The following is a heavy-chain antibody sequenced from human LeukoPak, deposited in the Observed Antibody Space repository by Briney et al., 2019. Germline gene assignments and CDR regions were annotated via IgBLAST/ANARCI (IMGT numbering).Heavy chain of an antibody. V-gene: IGHV3-33*01. J-gene: IGHJ4*02. CDR3: ARDLLGYCSSTSCPNSGFPDY. Sequence: GRSLRLSCAASGFTFNSYGMHWVRQAPGKGLEWVAVIWYDGSNKYYADSVKGRFTISRDNSKNTLYLQMNSLRAEDTAVYYCARDLLGYCSSTSCPNSGFPDYWGQGTLVTVSS. D-gene: IGHD2-2*01. CDR1: GFTFNSYG. CDR2: IWYDGSNK.